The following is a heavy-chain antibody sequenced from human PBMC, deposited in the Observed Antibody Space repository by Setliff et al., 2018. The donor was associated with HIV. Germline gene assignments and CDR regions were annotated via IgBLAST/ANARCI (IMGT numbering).Heavy chain of an antibody. V-gene: IGHV4-34*01. CDR3: ARDSGPTDAHSVWFDP. CDR2: INHSGST. CDR1: GGSFSGYY. J-gene: IGHJ5*02. D-gene: IGHD6-25*01. Sequence: PSETLSLTCAVYGGSFSGYYWSWIRQPPGKGLEWIGEINHSGSTNYNPSLKSRVTISVDTSKNQFSLKLSSVTAADTAVYYCARDSGPTDAHSVWFDPWGQGTRVTVSS.